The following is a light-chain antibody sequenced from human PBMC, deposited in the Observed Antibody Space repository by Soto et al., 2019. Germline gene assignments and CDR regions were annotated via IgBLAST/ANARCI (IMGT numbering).Light chain of an antibody. V-gene: IGKV3-20*01. J-gene: IGKJ1*01. CDR3: QQYGSSPQT. Sequence: EIVMTQSPDTLSVSPGERATLSCRASQSVSSNLAWYQQKPGQAPRLLIYDASTRAPGFPARFSGSGSGTDFTLTISRLEPEDFAVYYCQQYGSSPQTFGQGTKVDIK. CDR2: DAS. CDR1: QSVSSN.